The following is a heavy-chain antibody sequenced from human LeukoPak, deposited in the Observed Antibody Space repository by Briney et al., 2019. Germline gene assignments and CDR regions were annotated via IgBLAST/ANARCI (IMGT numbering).Heavy chain of an antibody. CDR3: ARRWGDSSSPLDS. V-gene: IGHV3-48*03. D-gene: IGHD2-2*01. CDR1: GFTFSSYE. Sequence: GGSLRLSCAASGFTFSSYEMNWVRQAPGQGLEWVSYISSSGSTIYYADSVKGRFTISRDNAKNSLYLQMNSLRAEDTAVYYCARRWGDSSSPLDSWGQGTLVTVSS. J-gene: IGHJ4*02. CDR2: ISSSGSTI.